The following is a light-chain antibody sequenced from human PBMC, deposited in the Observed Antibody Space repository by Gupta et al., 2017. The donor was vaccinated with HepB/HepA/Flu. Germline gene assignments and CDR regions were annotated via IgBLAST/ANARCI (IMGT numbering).Light chain of an antibody. CDR3: QAWDSIHYV. CDR1: KLGDKY. Sequence: SYELTQPPSVSVSPGQTASITCSGDKLGDKYACWYQQKPGKSPVLVIYQDSKRPSGIPARFSGSNSGNTATLTISGTQAMDEADYYCQAWDSIHYVFGTGTKVTVL. V-gene: IGLV3-1*01. CDR2: QDS. J-gene: IGLJ1*01.